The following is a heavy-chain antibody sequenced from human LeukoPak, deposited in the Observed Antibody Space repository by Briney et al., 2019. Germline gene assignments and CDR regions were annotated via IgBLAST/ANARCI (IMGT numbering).Heavy chain of an antibody. CDR3: ATYIIGPTTDY. V-gene: IGHV3-48*03. D-gene: IGHD3-10*01. CDR2: ISGSGSTI. Sequence: GGSLRLSCAASGFNFRKYEMNWVRQAPGKGLEWLSYISGSGSTIYYADSVKGRFTISRDNAKDSVGLQMNSLRADDTAIYYCATYIIGPTTDYWGQGTLVTVSA. J-gene: IGHJ4*02. CDR1: GFNFRKYE.